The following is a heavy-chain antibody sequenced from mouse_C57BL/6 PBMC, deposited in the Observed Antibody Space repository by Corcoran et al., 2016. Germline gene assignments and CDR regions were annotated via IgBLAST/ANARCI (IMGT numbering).Heavy chain of an antibody. D-gene: IGHD1-1*01. V-gene: IGHV9-3*01. J-gene: IGHJ4*01. CDR2: INTYSGVP. Sequence: QIQLVQSGPELKKPGETVKISCKDSGYTFTTYGMSWVKQAPGKGLKWMGWINTYSGVPTYADDVKGRFDFSLETSASTAYLQINNLKNEDTATYFCARDSRGDYWGQGTSVTVSS. CDR3: ARDSRGDY. CDR1: GYTFTTYG.